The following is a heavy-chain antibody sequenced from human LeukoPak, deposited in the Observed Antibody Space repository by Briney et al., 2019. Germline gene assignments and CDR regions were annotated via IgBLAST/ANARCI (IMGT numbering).Heavy chain of an antibody. J-gene: IGHJ4*02. Sequence: GGSLRLSSAASVFTSRTFSTHCVRDAPRRGRERVAVIYYDGSKEHYGDSVKGRFSIYRENSKNTLYVQMKSLRAEDAAVYYCAKEYDCLYYFDYWGQGTLVTVSS. D-gene: IGHD2-21*01. V-gene: IGHV3-30*18. CDR1: VFTSRTFS. CDR3: AKEYDCLYYFDY. CDR2: IYYDGSKE.